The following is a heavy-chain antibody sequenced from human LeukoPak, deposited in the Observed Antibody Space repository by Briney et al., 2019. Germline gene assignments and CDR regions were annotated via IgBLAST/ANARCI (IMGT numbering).Heavy chain of an antibody. V-gene: IGHV1-69*04. D-gene: IGHD4-23*01. CDR1: GGTFSSYA. CDR2: IIPILDIA. CDR3: ARDDYGVNPGAH. J-gene: IGHJ4*02. Sequence: SVKVSCKASGGTFSSYAISWVRQAPGQGLEWMGKIIPILDIANYAQKFQGRVTITADKSTSTAYMELSSLRSEDTAVYYCARDDYGVNPGAHWGQGTLVTVSS.